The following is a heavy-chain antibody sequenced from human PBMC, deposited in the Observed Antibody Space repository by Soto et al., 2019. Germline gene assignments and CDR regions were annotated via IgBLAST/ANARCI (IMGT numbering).Heavy chain of an antibody. CDR3: ARDRVHFINWFDP. V-gene: IGHV1-18*01. CDR1: GYTFTSYA. J-gene: IGHJ5*02. D-gene: IGHD3-3*02. Sequence: VASVKVSCKASGYTFTSYAMHWVRQAPGQGLEWMGWISAYNGNTNYAQKFQGKVTMTTDTSTSTAYMELRSLRSDDTAVYYCARDRVHFINWFDPWGQGTLVTVSS. CDR2: ISAYNGNT.